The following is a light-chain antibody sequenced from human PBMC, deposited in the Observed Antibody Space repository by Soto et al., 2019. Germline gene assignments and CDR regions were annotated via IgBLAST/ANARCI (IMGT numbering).Light chain of an antibody. V-gene: IGKV1-39*01. Sequence: DIQMTQSQSSLSASIGDRVTITCRASLAIGDSLSWFQQKAGKPPTLLIYGTSALQHGVPPRFSCSGSGTDFTLTISRLQHEDFATYYCQQTYNLPRTFGQGTKVDLK. CDR1: LAIGDS. CDR2: GTS. J-gene: IGKJ1*01. CDR3: QQTYNLPRT.